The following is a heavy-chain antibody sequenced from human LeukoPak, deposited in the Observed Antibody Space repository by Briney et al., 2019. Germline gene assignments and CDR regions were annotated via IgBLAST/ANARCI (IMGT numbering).Heavy chain of an antibody. V-gene: IGHV4-4*02. CDR1: GASVSRNW. Sequence: PSETLSLTCTVSGASVSRNWWSWVRQPPGKGLEWIGEINHSGSTNYNPSLKSRVTISVDTSKNQFSLKLSSVTAADTAVYYCAVSRRGIAAAKLPFDYWGQGTLVTVSS. D-gene: IGHD6-13*01. CDR2: INHSGST. CDR3: AVSRRGIAAAKLPFDY. J-gene: IGHJ4*02.